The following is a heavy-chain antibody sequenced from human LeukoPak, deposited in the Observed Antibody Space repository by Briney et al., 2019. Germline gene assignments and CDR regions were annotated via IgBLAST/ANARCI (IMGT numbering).Heavy chain of an antibody. Sequence: PGGSLRLSCAASGFTFRSYSMNWVRQAPGKGLEWVSSISSSSSYIYYADSVKGRFTISRDNAKNSLYPQMNSLRAEDTAVYYCARAFENNWFDPWGQGTLVTVSS. D-gene: IGHD2/OR15-2a*01. CDR2: ISSSSSYI. CDR1: GFTFRSYS. J-gene: IGHJ5*02. CDR3: ARAFENNWFDP. V-gene: IGHV3-21*01.